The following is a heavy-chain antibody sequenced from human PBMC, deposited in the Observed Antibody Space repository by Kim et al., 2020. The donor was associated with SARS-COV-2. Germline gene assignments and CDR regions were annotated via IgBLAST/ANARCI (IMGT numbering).Heavy chain of an antibody. D-gene: IGHD3-22*01. Sequence: YAQTFQGRVTLTADKSTSTAYMERGSLRSEDTAVYYCAREYSSGYYPFDYWGQGTLVTVSS. V-gene: IGHV1-69*04. CDR3: AREYSSGYYPFDY. J-gene: IGHJ4*02.